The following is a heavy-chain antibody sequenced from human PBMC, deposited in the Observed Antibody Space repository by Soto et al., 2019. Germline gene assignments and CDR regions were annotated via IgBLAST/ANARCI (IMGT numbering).Heavy chain of an antibody. J-gene: IGHJ4*02. CDR1: AYIFTNHY. CDR3: ARADYYDSSGFYYDC. V-gene: IGHV1-46*01. Sequence: AXVKVSCKASAYIFTNHYIHWVRQAPGQGLEWMGIINPSGGSTNYLQKFQGRITMTRDTSTSTVYMELSSLRSEDTAVYFCARADYYDSSGFYYDCWGQGSRVTVSS. D-gene: IGHD3-22*01. CDR2: INPSGGST.